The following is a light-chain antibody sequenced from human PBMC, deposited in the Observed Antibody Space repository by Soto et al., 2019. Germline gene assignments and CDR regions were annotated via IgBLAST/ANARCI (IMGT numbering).Light chain of an antibody. V-gene: IGKV3-20*01. Sequence: ELGLTHAPVTMSLSPAERATLSCRASQSVSSSYLAWYQQKPGQAPRLLIYGGSSRATGIPDRFSGSGSGRDFTLTISRREPEDFAAEYFQQHGRSPWTFGQGTKVDI. CDR1: QSVSSSY. CDR3: QQHGRSPWT. CDR2: GGS. J-gene: IGKJ1*01.